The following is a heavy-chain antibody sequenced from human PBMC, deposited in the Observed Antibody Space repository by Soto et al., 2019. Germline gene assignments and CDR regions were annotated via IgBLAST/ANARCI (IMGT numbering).Heavy chain of an antibody. CDR3: AREGYCSSTSCYAIDY. Sequence: ASVRVSCRASGYTFTSYGISWVRQAPGQGLEWMGWISAYNGNTNYAQKLQGRVTMTTDTSTSTAYMELRSLRSDDTAVYYCAREGYCSSTSCYAIDYWGQGTLVTVSS. D-gene: IGHD2-2*01. V-gene: IGHV1-18*01. CDR1: GYTFTSYG. CDR2: ISAYNGNT. J-gene: IGHJ4*02.